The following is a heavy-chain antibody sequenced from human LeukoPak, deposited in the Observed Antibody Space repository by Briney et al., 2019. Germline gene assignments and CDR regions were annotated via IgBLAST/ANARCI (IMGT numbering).Heavy chain of an antibody. CDR2: INPNSGGT. CDR1: GYTFTGYY. Sequence: ASVTVSCKASGYTFTGYYMHWVRQAPGQGLEWMGWINPNSGGTNYAQKFQGRVTMTRDTSISTAYMELSRLRSDDTAVYYCARDRTYYDSSGSFDYWGQGTLVTVSS. CDR3: ARDRTYYDSSGSFDY. D-gene: IGHD3-22*01. J-gene: IGHJ4*02. V-gene: IGHV1-2*02.